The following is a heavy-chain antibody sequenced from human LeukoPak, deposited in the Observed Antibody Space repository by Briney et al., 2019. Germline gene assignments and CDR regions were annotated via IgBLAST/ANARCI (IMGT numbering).Heavy chain of an antibody. CDR3: LKGYNWNEQYAFDI. Sequence: GASVKVSCKASGGTFSSYAISWVRQAPGQGLEWMGGIIPIFGTANYAQKFQGRVTITTDESTSTAYMEPSSLRSEDTAVYYCLKGYNWNEQYAFDIWGQGTMVTVSS. CDR1: GGTFSSYA. V-gene: IGHV1-69*05. D-gene: IGHD1-20*01. CDR2: IIPIFGTA. J-gene: IGHJ3*02.